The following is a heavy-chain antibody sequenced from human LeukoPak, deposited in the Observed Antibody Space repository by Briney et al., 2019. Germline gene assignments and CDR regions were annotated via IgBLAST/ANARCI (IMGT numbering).Heavy chain of an antibody. CDR2: ISGSGGST. V-gene: IGHV3-23*01. Sequence: GGSLRLSCAASGFTFSSYAMSWVRQAPGKGLEWVSAISGSGGSTYYADSVKGRFTISRDNAKNSLYLQMSSLRAEDTAVYYCARGGLGYFDYWGQGTLVTVSS. CDR3: ARGGLGYFDY. D-gene: IGHD3/OR15-3a*01. CDR1: GFTFSSYA. J-gene: IGHJ4*02.